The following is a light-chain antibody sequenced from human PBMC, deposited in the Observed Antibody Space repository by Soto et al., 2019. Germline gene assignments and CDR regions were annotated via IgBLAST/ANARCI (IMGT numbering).Light chain of an antibody. CDR2: VAS. V-gene: IGKV1-39*01. Sequence: DIQMTQSPSTLSASVGDTVTITCRASQTIGTWLAWYQQKPAKAPKLLISVASSLQSGVPSRFSGSGFGTEFTLTISSLQPEDFATYYCQQSHTTPWTFGHGTKVEIK. J-gene: IGKJ1*01. CDR3: QQSHTTPWT. CDR1: QTIGTW.